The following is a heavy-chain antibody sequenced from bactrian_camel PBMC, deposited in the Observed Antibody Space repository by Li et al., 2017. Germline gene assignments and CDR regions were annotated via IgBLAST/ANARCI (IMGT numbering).Heavy chain of an antibody. J-gene: IGHJ4*01. D-gene: IGHD5*01. CDR3: AADPAPTMGWVASPAY. V-gene: IGHV3S55*01. Sequence: QLVESGGGSVQVGGSPTLSCVASGDTIGRYCMGWFRQIPDREREGVAGIDSDGSTSYADSVKGRFTISQDNAKNTLYLQMNSLKPEDTAMYYCAADPAPTMGWVASPAYWGQGTQVTVS. CDR2: IDSDGST. CDR1: GDTIGRYC.